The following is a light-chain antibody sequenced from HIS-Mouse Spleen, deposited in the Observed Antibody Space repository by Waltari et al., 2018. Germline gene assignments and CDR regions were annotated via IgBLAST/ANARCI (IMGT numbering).Light chain of an antibody. CDR1: QSVGSSY. CDR2: GAS. Sequence: DIVLTQSPGTLSLSPGERATLSCRASQSVGSSYLAWYQQKPGQAPRLLIYGASSRATGIPDRFSGSGSGTDFTLTISRLEPEDFAVYYCQQYGSSPRTFGQGTKLEIK. V-gene: IGKV3-20*01. J-gene: IGKJ2*01. CDR3: QQYGSSPRT.